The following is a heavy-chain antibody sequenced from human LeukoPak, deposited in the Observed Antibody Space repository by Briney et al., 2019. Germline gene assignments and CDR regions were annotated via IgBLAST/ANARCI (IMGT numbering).Heavy chain of an antibody. CDR1: GGSISSYY. CDR2: IYYSGST. D-gene: IGHD3-22*01. V-gene: IGHV4-59*01. Sequence: SETLSLTCTVSGGSISSYYWSWIRQPPGKGLEWIGDIYYSGSTNYNPSLKSRVTISVDTSKNQFSLRLSSVTAADTAVYYCARVTGYMIEDYFDYWGQGTLVTVSS. J-gene: IGHJ4*02. CDR3: ARVTGYMIEDYFDY.